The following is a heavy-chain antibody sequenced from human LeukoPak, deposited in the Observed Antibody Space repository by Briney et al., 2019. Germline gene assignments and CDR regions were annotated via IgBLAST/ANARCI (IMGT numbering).Heavy chain of an antibody. J-gene: IGHJ4*02. CDR1: GGSISSSSYY. CDR3: AEEVRSGWNFLDY. D-gene: IGHD6-19*01. Sequence: PSETLSLTCTVSGGSISSSSYYWGWIRQPPGKGLEWVSGTSGSGGRTYYADSVKGRFTVSRDSTKNMLYLQMNSLSPDDTAAYYCAEEVRSGWNFLDYWGQGTLVTVSS. CDR2: TSGSGGRT. V-gene: IGHV3-23*01.